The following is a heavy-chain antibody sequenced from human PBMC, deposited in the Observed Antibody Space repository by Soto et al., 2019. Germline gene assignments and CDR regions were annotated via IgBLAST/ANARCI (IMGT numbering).Heavy chain of an antibody. Sequence: QVQLVESGGGVVKPGRSLRLSCAASGFTFSSYAMHWVRQAPGKGLEWVAVISYDGSNKYYADSVKGRFTISRDNSKNTLYLQMNSLRAEDTAVYYCARGDSGWYSSYFDYWGQGTLVTVSS. D-gene: IGHD6-19*01. CDR2: ISYDGSNK. J-gene: IGHJ4*02. CDR1: GFTFSSYA. CDR3: ARGDSGWYSSYFDY. V-gene: IGHV3-30-3*01.